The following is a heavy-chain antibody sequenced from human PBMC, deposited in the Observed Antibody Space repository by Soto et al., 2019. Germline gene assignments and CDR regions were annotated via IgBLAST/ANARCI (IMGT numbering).Heavy chain of an antibody. CDR1: GFTFSSYA. J-gene: IGHJ4*02. CDR2: ISGSGGSK. V-gene: IGHV3-23*01. CDR3: AKGTGVYT. Sequence: EVQLLESGGGLVQPGGSLRLSCAASGFTFSSYAMSWVRQAPGKGLEWVSAISGSGGSKYYADSVKGRFTISRDNSKNRMYGQMNGGGAEGAAVNYWAKGTGVYTWGQGTLMTVS. D-gene: IGHD6-6*01.